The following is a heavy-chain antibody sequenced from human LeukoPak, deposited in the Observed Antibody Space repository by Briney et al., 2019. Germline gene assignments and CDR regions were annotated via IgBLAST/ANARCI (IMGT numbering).Heavy chain of an antibody. CDR3: AGDYCSSTSCWFDP. CDR1: GDSISSGDYC. Sequence: PSETLSLTCIVSGDSISSGDYCWSWIRQHPGKGLEWIGYIYYSGSTYYNPSLKSRVTISVNTSKNQFSLKLSSVTAADTAVYYCAGDYCSSTSCWFDPWGQGTLVTVSS. J-gene: IGHJ5*02. CDR2: IYYSGST. D-gene: IGHD2-2*01. V-gene: IGHV4-31*03.